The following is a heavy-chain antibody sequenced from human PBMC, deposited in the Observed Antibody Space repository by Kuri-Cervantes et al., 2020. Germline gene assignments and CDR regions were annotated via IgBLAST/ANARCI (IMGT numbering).Heavy chain of an antibody. J-gene: IGHJ6*02. CDR1: GFTFSSYW. D-gene: IGHD2-15*01. V-gene: IGHV3-23*01. CDR2: ISGSGGST. CDR3: ARLVVASNYYYYGMDV. Sequence: GESLKISCAASGFTFSSYWMHWVRQAPGKGLEWVSAISGSGGSTYYADSVKGRFTISRDNSKNTLYLQMNSLRAEDTAVYYCARLVVASNYYYYGMDVWGQGTTVTVSS.